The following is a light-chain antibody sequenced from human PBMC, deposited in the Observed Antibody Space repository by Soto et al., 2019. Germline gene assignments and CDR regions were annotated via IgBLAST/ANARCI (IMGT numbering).Light chain of an antibody. CDR3: QQPGSSPWT. J-gene: IGKJ1*01. CDR2: GTS. Sequence: ETVLTQSPGTLSLSPGERATLSCRSSQTVTKSYLAWYQQKPGQAPRLLIFGTSSRATGVPDRFSGSGSGTDFTLTISSLEPEDFAVYFCQQPGSSPWTFGHGTKVDIK. CDR1: QTVTKSY. V-gene: IGKV3-20*01.